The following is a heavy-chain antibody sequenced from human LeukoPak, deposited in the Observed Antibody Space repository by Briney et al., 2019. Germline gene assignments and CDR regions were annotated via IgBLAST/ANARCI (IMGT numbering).Heavy chain of an antibody. J-gene: IGHJ6*03. D-gene: IGHD4-11*01. CDR2: IYYSGST. CDR3: ARNRGSTVITDQYYYYYMDV. Sequence: SETLSLTCTVSGGSISSSSYYWGWIRQPPGKGLEWIGSIYYSGSTYYNPSLKSRVTISVDTSKNQFSLKLSSVTAADTAVYYCARNRGSTVITDQYYYYYMDVWGKGTTVTVSS. V-gene: IGHV4-39*01. CDR1: GGSISSSSYY.